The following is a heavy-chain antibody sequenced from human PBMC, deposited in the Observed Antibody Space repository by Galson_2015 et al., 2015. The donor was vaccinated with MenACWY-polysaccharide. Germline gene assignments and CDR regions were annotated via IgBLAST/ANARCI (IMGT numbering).Heavy chain of an antibody. CDR1: GFSVSTYW. J-gene: IGHJ3*01. CDR2: INSDGSSA. V-gene: IGHV3-74*03. D-gene: IGHD2-15*01. Sequence: SLRLSCAASGFSVSTYWMHWVRHAPGKGLVWVSRINSDGSSATYADSVRGRLTFSRDNAKDPVYLQLNSLRVEDTAVYYCARGFCSGGTCLRWDDAFDFRGQGTMVIVSS. CDR3: ARGFCSGGTCLRWDDAFDF.